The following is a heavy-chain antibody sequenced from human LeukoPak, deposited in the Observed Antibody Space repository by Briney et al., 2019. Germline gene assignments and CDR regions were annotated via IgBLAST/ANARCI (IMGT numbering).Heavy chain of an antibody. J-gene: IGHJ3*02. CDR1: GYTFTSYD. V-gene: IGHV1-2*02. Sequence: ASVKVSCKASGYTFTSYDINWVRQAPGQGLEWMGWINPNSGGTNYAQKFQGRVTMTRDTSISTAYMELSRLRSDDTAVYYCAKHYYDSSGYYYGIPDDAFDIWGQGTMVTVSS. CDR2: INPNSGGT. CDR3: AKHYYDSSGYYYGIPDDAFDI. D-gene: IGHD3-22*01.